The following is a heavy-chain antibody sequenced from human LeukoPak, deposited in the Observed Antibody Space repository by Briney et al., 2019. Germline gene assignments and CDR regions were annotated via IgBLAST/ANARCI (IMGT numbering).Heavy chain of an antibody. CDR1: GFSFSSFA. CDR2: ISPNGGHT. CDR3: AISGLGFGEFRGLDY. V-gene: IGHV3-64*04. J-gene: IGHJ4*02. D-gene: IGHD3-10*01. Sequence: GGSLRLSCSASGFSFSSFAVQWVRQAPGKGLEYVSSISPNGGHTYYADSVKGRFTISRDTSKNALYLQMNSLRAEDTAVYYCAISGLGFGEFRGLDYWGQGTLVTVSS.